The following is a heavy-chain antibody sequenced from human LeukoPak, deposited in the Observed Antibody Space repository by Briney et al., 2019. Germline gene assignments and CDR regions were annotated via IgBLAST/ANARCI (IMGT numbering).Heavy chain of an antibody. CDR3: ARAPYSYSYRPPPDY. D-gene: IGHD6-6*01. CDR2: IWYDGGNK. V-gene: IGHV3-33*01. Sequence: PERSLRLSCAASGFTFSTYNMHWVRQAPGTGLEWVSAIWYDGGNKYYADSVKGRFTISRDNSKNTLFLQMNSLRAEDTAVYYCARAPYSYSYRPPPDYWGQGTLVTVSS. J-gene: IGHJ4*02. CDR1: GFTFSTYN.